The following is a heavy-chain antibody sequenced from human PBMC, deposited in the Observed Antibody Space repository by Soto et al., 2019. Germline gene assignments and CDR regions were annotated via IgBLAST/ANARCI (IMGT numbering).Heavy chain of an antibody. V-gene: IGHV3-23*01. Sequence: SCAASGFTFSSYAMTWVRQAPGKGLEWVSAISGSGGSTYYVDSVKGRFTISRDNSKNTLYLQMNSLRAEDTAVYHCTKHLSSSWYYGLDVWGQGNTVTVSS. J-gene: IGHJ6*02. CDR2: ISGSGGST. CDR1: GFTFSSYA. CDR3: TKHLSSSWYYGLDV. D-gene: IGHD6-13*01.